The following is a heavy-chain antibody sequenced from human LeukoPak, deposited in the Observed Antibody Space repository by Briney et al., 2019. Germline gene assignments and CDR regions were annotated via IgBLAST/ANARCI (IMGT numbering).Heavy chain of an antibody. J-gene: IGHJ6*03. CDR2: IYYSGST. D-gene: IGHD6-25*01. V-gene: IGHV4-59*01. Sequence: SETLSLTCTVSGGSISSYYWSWIRQPPGKGLEWIGYIYYSGSTNYNPSLKSRVTISVDTSKNQFSLKLSSVTAADTVVYYCARDQRIRTGYYYYYMDVWGKGTTVTVSS. CDR1: GGSISSYY. CDR3: ARDQRIRTGYYYYYMDV.